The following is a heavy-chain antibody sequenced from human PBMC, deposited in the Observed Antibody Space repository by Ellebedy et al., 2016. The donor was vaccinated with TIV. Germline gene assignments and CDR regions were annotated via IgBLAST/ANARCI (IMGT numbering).Heavy chain of an antibody. D-gene: IGHD2-8*02. CDR3: VVGALVGSKGY. Sequence: PGGSLRLSCKGSGYRFTSYWIAWVRQMPGKGLEWMGLFYPGDSDIVYNPPSFQGQVTISADKSLSPAYLQWSRLKASDTAVYYCVVGALVGSKGYWGQGTPVTVSS. J-gene: IGHJ4*02. V-gene: IGHV5-51*01. CDR1: GYRFTSYW. CDR2: FYPGDSDI.